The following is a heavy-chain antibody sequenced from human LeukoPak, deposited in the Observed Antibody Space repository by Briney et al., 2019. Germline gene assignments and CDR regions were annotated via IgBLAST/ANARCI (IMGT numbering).Heavy chain of an antibody. CDR2: ISWNSDNI. CDR3: AKATGFRTETFDI. CDR1: GFIFDNYA. J-gene: IGHJ3*02. Sequence: GGSLRLSCAASGFIFDNYAMQWVRQLPGRGLEWVSRISWNSDNICYADSVKGRFTISRDNAKNSLYLQMNSLGTEDTALYYCAKATGFRTETFDIWGQGTMVTVSS. D-gene: IGHD3/OR15-3a*01. V-gene: IGHV3-9*01.